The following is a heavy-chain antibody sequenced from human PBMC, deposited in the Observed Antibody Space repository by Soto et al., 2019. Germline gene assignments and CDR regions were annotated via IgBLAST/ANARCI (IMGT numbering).Heavy chain of an antibody. CDR1: GGSISSYY. CDR2: IYYSGST. D-gene: IGHD3-22*01. V-gene: IGHV4-59*12. Sequence: PSETLSLTCTVSGGSISSYYWSWIRQPPGKGLEWIGYIYYSGSTNYNPSLKSRGTISVDTSKNQFSLKLSSVTAADTAVYYCARDYYDSPLSMDVWSQGTTVTVSS. CDR3: ARDYYDSPLSMDV. J-gene: IGHJ6*02.